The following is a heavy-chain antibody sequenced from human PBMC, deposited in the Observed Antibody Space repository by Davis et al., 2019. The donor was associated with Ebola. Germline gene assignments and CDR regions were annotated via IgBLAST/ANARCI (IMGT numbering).Heavy chain of an antibody. CDR3: AKDPGELYYFDY. CDR1: GFTSSSYW. D-gene: IGHD1-26*01. Sequence: AGSLTLSCAASGFTSSSYWMSWVRQAPGKGLEWVANIKQDGSEKYYVDSVKGRFTISRDNAKNTLYLQMNSLRAEDTAVYYCAKDPGELYYFDYWGQGTLVTVSS. V-gene: IGHV3-7*01. J-gene: IGHJ4*02. CDR2: IKQDGSEK.